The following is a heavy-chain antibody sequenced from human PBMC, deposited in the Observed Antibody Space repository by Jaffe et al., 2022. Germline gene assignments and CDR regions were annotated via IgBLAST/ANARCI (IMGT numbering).Heavy chain of an antibody. CDR2: INPNSGGT. CDR1: GYTFTGYY. D-gene: IGHD2-2*01. V-gene: IGHV1-2*06. J-gene: IGHJ5*02. Sequence: QVQLVQSGAEVKKPGASVKVSCKASGYTFTGYYMHWVRQAPGQGLEWMGRINPNSGGTNYAQKFQGRVTMTRDTSISTAYMELSRLRSDDTAVYYCARACLKRYCSSTSCPDADWFDPWGQGTLVTVSS. CDR3: ARACLKRYCSSTSCPDADWFDP.